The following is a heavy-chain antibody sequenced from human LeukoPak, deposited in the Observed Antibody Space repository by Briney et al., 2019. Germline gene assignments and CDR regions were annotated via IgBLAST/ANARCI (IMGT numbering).Heavy chain of an antibody. Sequence: SETLSLTCAVSGGSISTNNWWSWVRQPPGEGLEWIGEIYHSGSTNYNPSLKTRVTISVDKSKNQFSLKLSSVTAADTAVYYCARVYSSSPSLGWFDPWGQGTLVTVSS. V-gene: IGHV4-4*02. CDR3: ARVYSSSPSLGWFDP. CDR2: IYHSGST. CDR1: GGSISTNNW. D-gene: IGHD6-6*01. J-gene: IGHJ5*02.